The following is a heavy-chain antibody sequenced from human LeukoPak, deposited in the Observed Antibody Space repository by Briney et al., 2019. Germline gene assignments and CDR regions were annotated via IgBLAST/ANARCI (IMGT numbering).Heavy chain of an antibody. CDR3: AREDQVTSAGLFDS. CDR2: INPSGVTT. D-gene: IGHD6-13*01. V-gene: IGHV1-46*01. J-gene: IGHJ4*02. Sequence: ASVKVSCKASGYSFSGFYMVWVRQAPGQGLEWMGVINPSGVTTTYAQKFQGRVSMTRDMSTSTVYLELRSLRSGDTAVYYCAREDQVTSAGLFDSWGQGTLVTASS. CDR1: GYSFSGFY.